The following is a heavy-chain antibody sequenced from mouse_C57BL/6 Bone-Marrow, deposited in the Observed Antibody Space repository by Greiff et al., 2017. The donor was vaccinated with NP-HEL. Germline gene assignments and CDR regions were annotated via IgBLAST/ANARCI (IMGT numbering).Heavy chain of an antibody. V-gene: IGHV2-9-1*01. D-gene: IGHD1-1*01. Sequence: QVQLQQSGPGLVAPSQSLSITCTVSGFSLTSYAISWVRQPPGKGLEWLGVIWTGGGTNYNSALKSRLSISKDNSKSQVFLKMNSLQTDDTARYYCASLTITTVGGYAMDYWGQGTSVTVSS. CDR3: ASLTITTVGGYAMDY. J-gene: IGHJ4*01. CDR1: GFSLTSYA. CDR2: IWTGGGT.